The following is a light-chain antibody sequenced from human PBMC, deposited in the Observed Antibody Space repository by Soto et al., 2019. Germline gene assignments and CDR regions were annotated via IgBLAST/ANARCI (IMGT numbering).Light chain of an antibody. CDR3: SSYTSSSLDFYV. J-gene: IGLJ1*01. Sequence: QSVLTQPASVSGSPGQSITISCTGTSSDVGGYNYVSWYQQHPGKATKLMIYDVSNRPSGVSNRFSGSKSGNTASLTISGLQAEDEADYYCSSYTSSSLDFYVFGTGTKVTVL. CDR2: DVS. V-gene: IGLV2-14*01. CDR1: SSDVGGYNY.